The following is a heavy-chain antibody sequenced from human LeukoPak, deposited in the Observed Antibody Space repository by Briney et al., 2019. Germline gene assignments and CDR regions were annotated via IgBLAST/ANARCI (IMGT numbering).Heavy chain of an antibody. J-gene: IGHJ6*02. D-gene: IGHD4-17*01. V-gene: IGHV3-7*01. CDR2: IKQDGSEK. CDR1: GFTFSSYW. Sequence: GGSLRLSCAASGFTFSSYWMSWVRQAPGKGLEWVANIKQDGSEKYYVDSVKGRFTISRDNVKNSLYLQMNSLRAEDTAVYYCARAYGDYEDYYYYGMDVWGQGTTVTVSS. CDR3: ARAYGDYEDYYYYGMDV.